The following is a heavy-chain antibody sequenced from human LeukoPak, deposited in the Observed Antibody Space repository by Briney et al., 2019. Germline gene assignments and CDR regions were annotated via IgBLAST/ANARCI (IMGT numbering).Heavy chain of an antibody. CDR3: AKDGSWGDYYFYFYMDV. D-gene: IGHD3-16*01. J-gene: IGHJ6*03. CDR1: GFTLGSFA. Sequence: PGGSLRLSCEASGFTLGSFAMSWVRQAPGKGLERVSGISGSGYYTYYADSVKGRFTISRDNSKNTLYIEMNSLRAEDTAVYYCAKDGSWGDYYFYFYMDVWGKGTTVTVSS. V-gene: IGHV3-23*01. CDR2: ISGSGYYT.